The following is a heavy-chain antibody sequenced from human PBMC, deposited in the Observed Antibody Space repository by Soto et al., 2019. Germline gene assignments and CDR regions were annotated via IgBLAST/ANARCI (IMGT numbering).Heavy chain of an antibody. CDR1: GGAFGSCA. Sequence: SEKVSWKDSGGAFGSCAISSVRQAPEQVLEWMGGIIPIFGTANYAQKFQGRVTITADESTSTAYMELSSLRSEDTAVYFCARAVLYDSIGYYLLNWGQGSLVTVSS. CDR2: IIPIFGTA. CDR3: ARAVLYDSIGYYLLN. D-gene: IGHD3-22*01. J-gene: IGHJ4*02. V-gene: IGHV1-69*13.